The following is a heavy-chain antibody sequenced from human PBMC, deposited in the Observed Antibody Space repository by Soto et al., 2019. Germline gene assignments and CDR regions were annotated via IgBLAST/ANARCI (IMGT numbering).Heavy chain of an antibody. CDR2: ISAYNGNT. CDR3: ARDGIAARPDGYYGMDV. CDR1: GYTFTSYG. D-gene: IGHD6-6*01. J-gene: IGHJ6*02. V-gene: IGHV1-18*01. Sequence: ASVKVSCKASGYTFTSYGISWVRQAPGQGLEWMGWISAYNGNTNYAQKLQGRVTMTTDTSTSTAYMELRSLRSDDTAVYYCARDGIAARPDGYYGMDVWGQGTTVTVSS.